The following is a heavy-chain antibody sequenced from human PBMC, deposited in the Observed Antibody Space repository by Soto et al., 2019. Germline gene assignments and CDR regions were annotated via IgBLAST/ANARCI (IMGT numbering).Heavy chain of an antibody. J-gene: IGHJ5*02. Sequence: GGSLRLSCAASGFTFSSYSMNWVRQAPGKGLEWVSSISSSSSYIYYADSAKGRFTISRDNAKNSLYLQMNSLRAEDTAVYYCASRGGYNWNEPSDPWGQGTLVTVSS. V-gene: IGHV3-21*01. CDR2: ISSSSSYI. CDR1: GFTFSSYS. D-gene: IGHD1-20*01. CDR3: ASRGGYNWNEPSDP.